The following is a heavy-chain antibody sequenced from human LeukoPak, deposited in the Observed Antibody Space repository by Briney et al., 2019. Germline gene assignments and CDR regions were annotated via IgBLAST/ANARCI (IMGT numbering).Heavy chain of an antibody. V-gene: IGHV1-18*01. CDR3: ARGSGSPYYYYMDG. CDR2: ISVYNGKT. D-gene: IGHD3-10*01. Sequence: GASVKVSCQASGYMFTSYAIHWVREAPGQGLEWLGWISVYNGKTDYAEGLQGRVTMTTDRSTNTAFMELRSLRSDDTAIYFCARGSGSPYYYYMDGWGKGTAVTVSS. J-gene: IGHJ6*03. CDR1: GYMFTSYA.